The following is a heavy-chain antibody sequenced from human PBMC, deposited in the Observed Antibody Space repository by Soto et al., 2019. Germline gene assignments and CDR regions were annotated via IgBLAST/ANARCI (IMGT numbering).Heavy chain of an antibody. J-gene: IGHJ4*02. CDR1: VDSISSYD. Sequence: PWETLSLTCTVSVDSISSYDCTWIRQPAGKGLEWVGRIYSSGSTNYNPSLKSRVTMSVDTSKNRFSRKLSSVTYADTAVYYCARDLINRSIDYWGQGTLVTVSS. D-gene: IGHD3-10*01. CDR2: IYSSGST. CDR3: ARDLINRSIDY. V-gene: IGHV4-4*07.